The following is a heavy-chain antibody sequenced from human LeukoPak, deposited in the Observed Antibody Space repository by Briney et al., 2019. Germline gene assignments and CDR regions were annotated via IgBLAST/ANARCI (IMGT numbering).Heavy chain of an antibody. J-gene: IGHJ3*02. CDR2: ISGSGGST. CDR1: GFTFSTYA. D-gene: IGHD5-24*01. CDR3: AKDAKLGMATMYSFDT. V-gene: IGHV3-23*01. Sequence: KPGGSLRLSCAASGFTFSTYAMSWVRQAPGKGLEWVSGISGSGGSTYYADSVKGRFTIPRDNSKSSLYLQMNSLRAEDTAVYYCAKDAKLGMATMYSFDTWGQGTMVTVSS.